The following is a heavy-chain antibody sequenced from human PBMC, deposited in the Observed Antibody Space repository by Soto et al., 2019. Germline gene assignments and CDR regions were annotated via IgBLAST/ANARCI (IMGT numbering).Heavy chain of an antibody. D-gene: IGHD6-13*01. CDR2: IWYDGSNK. CDR3: ARDPGAAPYYFDY. Sequence: PGGSLRLSCAASGFTFSSYGMHWVRQAPGKGLEWVAVIWYDGSNKYYADSVKGRFTISRDNSKNTLYLQMNSLRAEDTAVYYCARDPGAAPYYFDYWGQGTLVTVSS. J-gene: IGHJ4*02. V-gene: IGHV3-33*01. CDR1: GFTFSSYG.